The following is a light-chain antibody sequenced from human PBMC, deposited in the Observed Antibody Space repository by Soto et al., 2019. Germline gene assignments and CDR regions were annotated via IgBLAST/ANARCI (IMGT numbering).Light chain of an antibody. Sequence: EIVLTQSPGTLSLSPGDRATLSCRASQSINSAYLAWYQQKPGQAPRLLIYGPSSRFTGIPDRFGGSGSGTDFTLTISRLEPEDFAVYYCQKYYDSPRFGQGTKVEIK. CDR3: QKYYDSPR. J-gene: IGKJ1*01. V-gene: IGKV3-20*01. CDR2: GPS. CDR1: QSINSAY.